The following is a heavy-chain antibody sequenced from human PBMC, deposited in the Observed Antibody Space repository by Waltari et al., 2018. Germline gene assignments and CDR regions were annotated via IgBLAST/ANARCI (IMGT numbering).Heavy chain of an antibody. D-gene: IGHD2-21*01. Sequence: QVQLQESGPGLVKPSETLSLTCTGSGGAISSYYWSRLRQPAGKGLEWIGRIYTSGSTNYNPSLKSRVTMSVDTSKNQFSLKLSSVTAADTAVYYCASGKYSTDAFDIWGQGTMVTVSS. V-gene: IGHV4-4*07. CDR3: ASGKYSTDAFDI. CDR2: IYTSGST. CDR1: GGAISSYY. J-gene: IGHJ3*02.